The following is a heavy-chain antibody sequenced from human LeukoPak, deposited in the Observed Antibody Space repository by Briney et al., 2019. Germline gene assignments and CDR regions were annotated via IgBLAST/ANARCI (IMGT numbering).Heavy chain of an antibody. CDR3: ARGNIYGDFGFFGY. D-gene: IGHD4-17*01. V-gene: IGHV3-11*01. CDR2: ISSSGSTI. CDR1: GFTFSDYY. Sequence: GGSLRLSCAASGFTFSDYYMSWTRQAPGKGLEWVSYISSSGSTIYYADSVKGLFTISRDNAWNSLYLQMNSLRAEDTAVYYCARGNIYGDFGFFGYWGQGTLVTVSS. J-gene: IGHJ4*02.